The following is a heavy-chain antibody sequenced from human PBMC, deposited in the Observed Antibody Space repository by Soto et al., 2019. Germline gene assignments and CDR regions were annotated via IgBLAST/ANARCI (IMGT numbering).Heavy chain of an antibody. J-gene: IGHJ4*02. D-gene: IGHD3-10*01. V-gene: IGHV2-70*01. CDR1: GFSLSTSGMC. Sequence: SGPTLVKPTQTLTLTCTFSGFSLSTSGMCVSWIRQPPGKALEWLALIDWDDDKYYSTSLKTRLTISKDTSKNQVVLTMTNMDPVDTATYYCARAEYYYGSGSYWTFDYWGQGTLVTVSS. CDR2: IDWDDDK. CDR3: ARAEYYYGSGSYWTFDY.